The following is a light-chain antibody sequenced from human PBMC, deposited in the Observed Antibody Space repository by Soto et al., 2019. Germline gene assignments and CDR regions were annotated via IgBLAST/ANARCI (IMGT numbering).Light chain of an antibody. CDR1: QSISSY. Sequence: VLTQSPGTLSLSPGERATLSCRARQSISSYVAWYQQKPGQAPRLLIYGASTRADGIADRFSGSGSGTDFTLSIRRLEPEDFAVYYCQQYGRSPRTFGQGTKVDIK. CDR3: QQYGRSPRT. J-gene: IGKJ1*01. CDR2: GAS. V-gene: IGKV3-20*01.